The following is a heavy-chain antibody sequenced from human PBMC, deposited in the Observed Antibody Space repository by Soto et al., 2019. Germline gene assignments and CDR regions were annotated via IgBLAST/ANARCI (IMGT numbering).Heavy chain of an antibody. D-gene: IGHD5-18*01. CDR3: AGVEYSYGFLDY. CDR2: IYYSGST. J-gene: IGHJ4*02. CDR1: GGSISSYY. V-gene: IGHV4-59*01. Sequence: SETLSLTCTVSGGSISSYYWSWIRQPPGKGLEWIGYIYYSGSTNYNPSLKSRVTISVDTSKNQFSLKLSSVTAADTAVYYCAGVEYSYGFLDYWGQGTLVTVSS.